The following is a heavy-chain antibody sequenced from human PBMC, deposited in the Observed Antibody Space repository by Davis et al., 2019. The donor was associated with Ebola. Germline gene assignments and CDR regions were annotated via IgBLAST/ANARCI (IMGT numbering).Heavy chain of an antibody. CDR2: MNPNSGNT. V-gene: IGHV1-8*01. CDR1: GYTFTSYD. CDR3: ARDGGSGWYWY. D-gene: IGHD6-19*01. J-gene: IGHJ4*02. Sequence: ASVKVSCKASGYTFTSYDINWVRQATGQGLEWMGWMNPNSGNTGYAQKLQGRVTMTTDTSTSTAYMELRSLRSDDTAVYYCARDGGSGWYWYWGQGTLVTVSS.